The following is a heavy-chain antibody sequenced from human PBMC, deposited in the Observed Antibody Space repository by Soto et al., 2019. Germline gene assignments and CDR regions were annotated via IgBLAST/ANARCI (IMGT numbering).Heavy chain of an antibody. CDR2: ISSSSSTI. CDR1: GFTFSSYS. J-gene: IGHJ6*02. V-gene: IGHV3-48*02. D-gene: IGHD3-9*01. CDR3: ARQGYDILTGYYTYYYYGMDV. Sequence: EVQLVESGGGLVQPGGSLRHSCAASGFTFSSYSMNWVRQAPGKGLEWVSYISSSSSTIYYADSVKGRFTISRDNAKNSLYLQMNSLRDEDTAVYYCARQGYDILTGYYTYYYYGMDVWGQGTTVTVSS.